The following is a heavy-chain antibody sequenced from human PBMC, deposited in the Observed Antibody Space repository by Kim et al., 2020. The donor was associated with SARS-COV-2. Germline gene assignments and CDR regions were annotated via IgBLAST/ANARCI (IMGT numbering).Heavy chain of an antibody. CDR2: ISYDGSNK. CDR3: AKDWAAAADY. Sequence: GGSLRLSCAASGFTFSSYGMHWVRQAPGKGLEWVAVISYDGSNKYYADSVKGRFTISRDNSKNTLYLQMNSLRAEDTAVYYCAKDWAAAADYWGQGTLVTVSS. V-gene: IGHV3-30*18. CDR1: GFTFSSYG. D-gene: IGHD6-13*01. J-gene: IGHJ4*02.